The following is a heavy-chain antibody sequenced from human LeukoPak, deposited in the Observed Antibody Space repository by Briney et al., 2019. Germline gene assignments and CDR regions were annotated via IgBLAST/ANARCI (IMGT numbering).Heavy chain of an antibody. D-gene: IGHD3-3*01. CDR2: ISSSSSTI. J-gene: IGHJ4*02. CDR1: GFTFSSYS. V-gene: IGHV3-48*01. Sequence: PGGSLRLSCAASGFTFSSYSMNWVRQAPGKGLEWVSYISSSSSTIYYADSVKGRFTISRDNAKNSLYLQMNSLRAEDTAVYYCARELYDFWSGYYTGFDYWGQGTLVTVS. CDR3: ARELYDFWSGYYTGFDY.